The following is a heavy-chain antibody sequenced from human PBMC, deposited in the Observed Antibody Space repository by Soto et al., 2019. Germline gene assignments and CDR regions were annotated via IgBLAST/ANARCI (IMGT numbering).Heavy chain of an antibody. Sequence: SETLSLTCTVSGGSISSYYWSWIRQPPGKGLEWIGYIYYSGSTNYNPSLKSRVTISVDTSKNQFSLKLSSVTAADTAVYYCARVMYYYDSCGYHTHSFDYWGQGTLVPVSS. V-gene: IGHV4-59*01. D-gene: IGHD3-22*01. CDR1: GGSISSYY. CDR2: IYYSGST. J-gene: IGHJ4*02. CDR3: ARVMYYYDSCGYHTHSFDY.